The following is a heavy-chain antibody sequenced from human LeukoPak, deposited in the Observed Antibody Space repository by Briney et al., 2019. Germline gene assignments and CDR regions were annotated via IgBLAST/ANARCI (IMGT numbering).Heavy chain of an antibody. D-gene: IGHD6-19*01. CDR3: AKSSVPGNAFFDN. Sequence: PGGSLRLSCAASGFTFSSYTMSWVRQAPGKGLEWVSSISGSGGSTYYADSVKGRFTISRDNSKNTLFLQMNSLIAEDTAMYYCAKSSVPGNAFFDNWGQGNLVTVSS. CDR1: GFTFSSYT. CDR2: ISGSGGST. J-gene: IGHJ4*02. V-gene: IGHV3-23*01.